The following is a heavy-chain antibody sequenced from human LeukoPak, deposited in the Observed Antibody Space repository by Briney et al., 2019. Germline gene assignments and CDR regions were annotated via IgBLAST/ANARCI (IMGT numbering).Heavy chain of an antibody. J-gene: IGHJ4*02. CDR1: GYTFTGYY. D-gene: IGHD6-19*01. V-gene: IGHV1-2*02. CDR3: ARDMGYSSGWSNDY. Sequence: ASVKVSCKASGYTFTGYYMHWVRQAPGQGLEWMGWINPNSGGTNYAQKFQGRVTMTRDTSISTAYMELSRLRSDDTAVYYCARDMGYSSGWSNDYWGQGTLVTVSS. CDR2: INPNSGGT.